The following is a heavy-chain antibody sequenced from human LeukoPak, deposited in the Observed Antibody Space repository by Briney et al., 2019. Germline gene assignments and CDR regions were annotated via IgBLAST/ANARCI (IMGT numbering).Heavy chain of an antibody. J-gene: IGHJ3*02. V-gene: IGHV3-11*04. CDR1: GFTFSDYY. CDR2: INSRSSTI. Sequence: PGGSLRLSCAASGFTFSDYYMSWIRQAPGKGLEWVSYINSRSSTIYYADSVRGRFTISRDNAKNSLYLQMNSLKAEDTAIYYCAREVGTPRAFDIWGQGTMVTVSS. CDR3: AREVGTPRAFDI. D-gene: IGHD1-26*01.